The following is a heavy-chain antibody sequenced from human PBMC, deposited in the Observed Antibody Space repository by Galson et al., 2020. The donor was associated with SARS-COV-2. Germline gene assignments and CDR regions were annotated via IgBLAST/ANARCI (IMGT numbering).Heavy chain of an antibody. J-gene: IGHJ4*02. CDR1: NGSISNFF. CDR3: AREGVATGGRFFDY. V-gene: IGHV4-4*07. Sequence: SQTLSLTCSVSNGSISNFFWTWIRQPAGKGLEWIGRMSTSGATNYSPSLKSRVTMSVDTSKNQFSLNLTSLTAADTAAYYCAREGVATGGRFFDYWGQGIRVTVSS. CDR2: MSTSGAT. D-gene: IGHD6-13*01.